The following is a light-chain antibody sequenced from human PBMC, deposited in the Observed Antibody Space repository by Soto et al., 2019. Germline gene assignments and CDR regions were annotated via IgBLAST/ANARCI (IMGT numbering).Light chain of an antibody. CDR3: QQYGSSPT. CDR2: GAS. CDR1: QRVSSGY. J-gene: IGKJ1*01. V-gene: IGKV3-20*01. Sequence: EIALTQSPGTLSLSPGERATLSCRASQRVSSGYLAWYQQKPGQAPRLLIYGASNRATGIPDRFSGSGSGTESTLTISRLEPVDSAVYYCQQYGSSPTFGQGTKVDIK.